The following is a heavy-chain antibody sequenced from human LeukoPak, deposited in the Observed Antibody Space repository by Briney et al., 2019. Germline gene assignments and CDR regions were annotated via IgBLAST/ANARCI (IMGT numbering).Heavy chain of an antibody. CDR1: GFTFSSYS. J-gene: IGHJ5*02. CDR2: ISSTGTYI. V-gene: IGHV3-21*01. Sequence: PGGSLRLSCAASGFTFSSYSMNWVRQAPGKGLEWVSSISSTGTYIYYADSVKGRFTISRDNAKNSLYLQMNSLRAENTAVYYCARDHSVVPAAVNWFDPWGQGTLVTVSS. CDR3: ARDHSVVPAAVNWFDP. D-gene: IGHD2-2*01.